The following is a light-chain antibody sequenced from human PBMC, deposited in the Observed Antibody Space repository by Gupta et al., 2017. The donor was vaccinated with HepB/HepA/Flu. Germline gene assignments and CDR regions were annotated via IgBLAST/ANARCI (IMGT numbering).Light chain of an antibody. CDR3: QQYYSSMS. J-gene: IGKJ4*01. V-gene: IGKV4-1*01. CDR2: WAS. Sequence: DIVMTQSPASLAVSLGERATINCKSSQSVLFNSDNKNYLAWYQQRPGQPPNLLIYWASTRESGVPDRFTGSGSGTDFTLTISRLQAEDVAFYYCQQYYSSMSFGGGTKVEIK. CDR1: QSVLFNSDNKNY.